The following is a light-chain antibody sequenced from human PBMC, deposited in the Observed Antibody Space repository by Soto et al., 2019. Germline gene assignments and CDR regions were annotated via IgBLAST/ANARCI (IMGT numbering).Light chain of an antibody. V-gene: IGLV1-51*02. CDR3: ATWDGSLSVGV. Sequence: QSVLPQPPSGSAAPEQKVTISCSGGSSNLGINFVSWYQQFPGGVPKLLIYENNKRPSGIPDRFSGAKSGTSATLDITGLQAGDEADYYCATWDGSLSVGVFGGGTKVTVL. J-gene: IGLJ1*01. CDR1: SSNLGINF. CDR2: ENN.